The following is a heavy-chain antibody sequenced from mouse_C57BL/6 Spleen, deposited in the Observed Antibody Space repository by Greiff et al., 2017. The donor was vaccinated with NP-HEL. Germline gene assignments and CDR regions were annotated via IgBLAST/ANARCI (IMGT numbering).Heavy chain of an antibody. V-gene: IGHV1-80*01. CDR2: IYPGDGDT. CDR1: GYAFSSYW. J-gene: IGHJ2*01. CDR3: ARDSNYPYFDY. Sequence: VQLQQSGAELVKPGASVKISCKASGYAFSSYWMNWVKQRPGKGLEWIGQIYPGDGDTNYNGKFKGKATLTADKSSSTAYMQLSSLTSEDSAVYFCARDSNYPYFDYWGQGTTLTVSS. D-gene: IGHD2-5*01.